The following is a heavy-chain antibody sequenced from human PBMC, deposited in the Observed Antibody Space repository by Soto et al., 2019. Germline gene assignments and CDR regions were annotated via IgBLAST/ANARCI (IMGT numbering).Heavy chain of an antibody. Sequence: PSETLSLTCAVYCGSFSGYYWSWIRQPPGKGLEWIGEINHSGSTNYNPSLKSRVTISVDTSKNQFSLKLSSVTAADTAVYYCARSAVDDGYYYGMDVWGQGTTVTVSS. V-gene: IGHV4-34*01. CDR3: ARSAVDDGYYYGMDV. D-gene: IGHD4-17*01. J-gene: IGHJ6*02. CDR1: CGSFSGYY. CDR2: INHSGST.